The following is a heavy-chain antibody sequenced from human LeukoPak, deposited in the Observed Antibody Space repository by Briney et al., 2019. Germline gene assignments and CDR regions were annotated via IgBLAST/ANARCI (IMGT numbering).Heavy chain of an antibody. CDR2: ISGGSGST. J-gene: IGHJ4*02. CDR1: GFTFSSYA. CDR3: AREAVNLYCSSTSCHDFDY. Sequence: GGSLRLSCAASGFTFSSYAMSWVRQAPGKGLAWVSTISGGSGSTYCADSVKGRFTISRDNSKNTLYLQMNSLRAEDTAVYYCAREAVNLYCSSTSCHDFDYWGQGTLVTVSS. V-gene: IGHV3-23*01. D-gene: IGHD2-2*01.